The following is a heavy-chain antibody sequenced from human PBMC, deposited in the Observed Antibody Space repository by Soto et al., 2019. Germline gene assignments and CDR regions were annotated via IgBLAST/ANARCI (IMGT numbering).Heavy chain of an antibody. CDR1: GFPFNTYA. CDR3: AKGGYIYGLDP. J-gene: IGHJ5*02. CDR2: ISESGDNA. Sequence: GGSLRLSCAAFGFPFNTYAMSWVRQAPGKGPEWVSAISESGDNAFYADSVQGRFTISRDNSYNILYLQMNSLRAEDTALYFCAKGGYIYGLDPWGQGTLVTVSS. D-gene: IGHD5-18*01. V-gene: IGHV3-23*01.